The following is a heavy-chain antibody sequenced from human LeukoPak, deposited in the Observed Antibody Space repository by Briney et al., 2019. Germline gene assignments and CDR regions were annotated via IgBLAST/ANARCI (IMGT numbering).Heavy chain of an antibody. CDR3: ARDVLSAGCSGGSCYNRWFDL. CDR2: YSYSGST. V-gene: IGHV4-39*07. D-gene: IGHD2-15*01. J-gene: IGHJ2*01. CDR1: GGSITSSRYY. Sequence: TSETLSLTCTVSGGSITSSRYYWGWIRQPPGKGLEWIGSYSYSGSTYSNPSLKSRVTISADTSKNQFSLKLSSVTAADTAIYYCARDVLSAGCSGGSCYNRWFDLWGRGTLVTVSS.